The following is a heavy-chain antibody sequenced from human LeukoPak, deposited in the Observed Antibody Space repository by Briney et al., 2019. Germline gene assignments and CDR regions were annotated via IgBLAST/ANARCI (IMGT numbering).Heavy chain of an antibody. V-gene: IGHV3-23*01. Sequence: GGSLRLSCAASGFIFNSYAMAWVRQGPEKGLEWVSSITDSGIRTYYADSVKGRFTISRDNSKNTLFLQMNSLRAEDTAVYYCAKGSRGSYDYWGQATLVTVSS. D-gene: IGHD1-26*01. CDR1: GFIFNSYA. J-gene: IGHJ4*02. CDR3: AKGSRGSYDY. CDR2: ITDSGIRT.